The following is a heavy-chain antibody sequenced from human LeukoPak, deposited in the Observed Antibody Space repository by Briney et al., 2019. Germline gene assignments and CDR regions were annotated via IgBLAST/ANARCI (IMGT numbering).Heavy chain of an antibody. J-gene: IGHJ4*02. CDR1: GFTFSSYA. Sequence: GGSLRLSCAASGFTFSSYAMHWVRQAPGKGLEWVAVISYDGSNKYYADSVRGRFTISRDNSKNTLYLQMNSLRAEDTAVYYCARDPTAMVRNYFDYWGQGTLVTVSS. V-gene: IGHV3-30-3*01. CDR2: ISYDGSNK. D-gene: IGHD5-18*01. CDR3: ARDPTAMVRNYFDY.